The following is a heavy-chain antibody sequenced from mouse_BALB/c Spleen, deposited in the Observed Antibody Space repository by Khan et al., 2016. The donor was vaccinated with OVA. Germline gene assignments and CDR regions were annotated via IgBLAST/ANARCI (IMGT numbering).Heavy chain of an antibody. Sequence: EVKLEESGGGLVQPGGSMKLSCVATGFTFSDAWMDWVRQPLEKGLEWVAEIRSKANNHATYYAESVKGWFTISRDDSKSSVYLHMNSLRAEDTGISYCTRRDITTAFAYWGQGTLVTVSA. D-gene: IGHD1-2*01. CDR3: TRRDITTAFAY. J-gene: IGHJ3*01. CDR1: GFTFSDAW. V-gene: IGHV6-6*01. CDR2: IRSKANNHAT.